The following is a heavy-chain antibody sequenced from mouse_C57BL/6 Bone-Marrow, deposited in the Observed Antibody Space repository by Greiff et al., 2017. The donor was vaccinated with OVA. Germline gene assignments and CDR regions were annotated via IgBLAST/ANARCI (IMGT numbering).Heavy chain of an antibody. V-gene: IGHV1-55*01. D-gene: IGHD2-4*01. CDR2: IYPGSGST. CDR1: GYTFTSYW. Sequence: QVQLQQPGAELVKPGASVKMSCKASGYTFTSYWITWVKLRPGQGLEWIGDIYPGSGSTNYNEKFKSKATLTVDTSSSTAYMQLSSLTSEDSAVYYCARSPIYYDYDYYFDYWGQGTTLTVSS. J-gene: IGHJ2*01. CDR3: ARSPIYYDYDYYFDY.